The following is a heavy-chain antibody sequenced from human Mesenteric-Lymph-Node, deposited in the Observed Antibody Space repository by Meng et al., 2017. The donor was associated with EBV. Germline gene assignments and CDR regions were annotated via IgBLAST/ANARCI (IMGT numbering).Heavy chain of an antibody. CDR2: INPGGGST. CDR1: GYSFNSYY. Sequence: QVQLVQSGAEVXXXXXSVKASXKASGYSFNSYYMHWVRQAPGQGLEWMGVINPGGGSTNYAQKFQGRVTMTRDTPTSTVYMELSSLRSEDTAVYYCARCLSMVRGPPDYWGQGTLVTVSS. V-gene: IGHV1-46*02. J-gene: IGHJ4*02. CDR3: ARCLSMVRGPPDY. D-gene: IGHD3-10*01.